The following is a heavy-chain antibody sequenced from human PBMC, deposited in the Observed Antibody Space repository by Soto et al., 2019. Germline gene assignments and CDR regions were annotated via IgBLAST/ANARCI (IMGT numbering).Heavy chain of an antibody. Sequence: EVQLLESGGGLVQPGGSLRLSCAASGFTFSKCAMSWVRQAPGKGLEWVSGINVGESNTCYADSVKGRFTISRDNSRNTLYLQMNSLRVEDTAVYYCAKPHYYGSGSGDYWGQGTLVTVSS. J-gene: IGHJ4*02. CDR2: INVGESNT. CDR3: AKPHYYGSGSGDY. D-gene: IGHD3-10*01. V-gene: IGHV3-23*01. CDR1: GFTFSKCA.